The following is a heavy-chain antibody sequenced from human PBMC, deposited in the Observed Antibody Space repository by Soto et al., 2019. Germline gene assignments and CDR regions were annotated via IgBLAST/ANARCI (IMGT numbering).Heavy chain of an antibody. D-gene: IGHD2-15*01. CDR3: ARGAGREYCSGGSCYSPYYYYGMDV. V-gene: IGHV6-1*01. Sequence: SQTLSLTCAISGDSLSSNNAAWNWIRQSPSRGLEWLGRTYYRSKWYNDYAVSVKSRITINPYTSKNQFYLQLNSVTPEDTAVYYCARGAGREYCSGGSCYSPYYYYGMDVWGQGTTVTVSS. CDR2: TYYRSKWYN. CDR1: GDSLSSNNAA. J-gene: IGHJ6*02.